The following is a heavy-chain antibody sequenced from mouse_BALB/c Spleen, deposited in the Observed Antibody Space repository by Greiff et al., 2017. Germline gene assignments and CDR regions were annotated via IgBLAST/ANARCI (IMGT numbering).Heavy chain of an antibody. CDR3: VRDAMGAMDY. Sequence: VQLVESGPGLVAPSQSLSITCTVSGFSLTSYDISWIRQPPGKGLEWLGVIWTGGGTNYNSAFMSRLSISKDNSKGQVFLKMNRLQTDDTAIYYCVRDAMGAMDYWGQGTSVTVSS. D-gene: IGHD1-1*02. J-gene: IGHJ4*01. CDR2: IWTGGGT. V-gene: IGHV2-9-2*01. CDR1: GFSLTSYD.